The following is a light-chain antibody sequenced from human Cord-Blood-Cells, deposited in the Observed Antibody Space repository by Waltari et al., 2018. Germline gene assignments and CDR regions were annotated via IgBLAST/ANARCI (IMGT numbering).Light chain of an antibody. CDR2: EVS. Sequence: QSALTQPASVSGSPGQSLTISCTGTSSDVGMYNLVSWYQQPPGKAPKLMIYEVSKRPSGVSNRFSGSKSGNTASLTISGLQAEDEADYYCCSYAGSSTYVFGTGTKVTVL. CDR1: SSDVGMYNL. CDR3: CSYAGSSTYV. V-gene: IGLV2-23*02. J-gene: IGLJ1*01.